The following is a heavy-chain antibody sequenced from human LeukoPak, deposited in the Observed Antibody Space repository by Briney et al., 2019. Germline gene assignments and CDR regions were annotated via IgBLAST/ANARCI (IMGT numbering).Heavy chain of an antibody. CDR3: AREPMVRGVDWLRGFDP. CDR2: IYYSGST. D-gene: IGHD3-10*01. Sequence: SETLSLTCTVSGGSISSGGYYWSWIRQHPGKGLEWIGYIYYSGSTYYNPSLKSRVTISVDTSKNQFSLKLSSVTAADTAVYYCAREPMVRGVDWLRGFDPWGQGTLVTVSP. J-gene: IGHJ5*02. CDR1: GGSISSGGYY. V-gene: IGHV4-31*03.